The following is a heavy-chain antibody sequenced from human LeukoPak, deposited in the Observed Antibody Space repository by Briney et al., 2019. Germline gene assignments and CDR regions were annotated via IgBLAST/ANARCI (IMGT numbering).Heavy chain of an antibody. CDR1: GYTFTGYY. J-gene: IGHJ4*02. D-gene: IGHD6-19*01. CDR2: INPNSGGT. V-gene: IGHV1-2*06. Sequence: ASVKVSCKASGYTFTGYYMHWVRQAPGQGLEWMGRINPNSGGTNYAQKFQGRVTMTRDTSISTAYMELSRLRSDDTAAYYCARDLREYSSGYYYFDYWGQGTLVTVSS. CDR3: ARDLREYSSGYYYFDY.